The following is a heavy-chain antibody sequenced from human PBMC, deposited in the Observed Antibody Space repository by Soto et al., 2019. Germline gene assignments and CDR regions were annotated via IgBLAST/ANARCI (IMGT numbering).Heavy chain of an antibody. J-gene: IGHJ3*02. D-gene: IGHD6-19*01. V-gene: IGHV4-59*01. Sequence: PSETLSLTCTVSGGSISSYYWSWIRQPPGKGLEWIGYIYYSGSTNYNPSLKSRVTISVDTSKNQFSLKLGSVTAADTAVYYCARDGRYSSGWDDAFDIWGQGTMVTVSS. CDR1: GGSISSYY. CDR2: IYYSGST. CDR3: ARDGRYSSGWDDAFDI.